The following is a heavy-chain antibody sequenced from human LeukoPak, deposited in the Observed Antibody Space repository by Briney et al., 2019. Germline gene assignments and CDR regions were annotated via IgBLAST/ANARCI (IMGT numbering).Heavy chain of an antibody. CDR2: IIPILGIA. Sequence: SVKVSCKASGGTFSSYAISWVRQAPGQGLEWMGRIIPILGIADYAQKFQGRVTITADKSTSTAYMELSSLRSEDTAVYYCARDLGPGYSSGIGLYWGQGTLVTVSS. CDR1: GGTFSSYA. CDR3: ARDLGPGYSSGIGLY. J-gene: IGHJ4*02. D-gene: IGHD6-19*01. V-gene: IGHV1-69*04.